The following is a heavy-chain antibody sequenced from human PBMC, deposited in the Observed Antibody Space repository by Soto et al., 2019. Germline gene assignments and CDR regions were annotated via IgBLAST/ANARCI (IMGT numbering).Heavy chain of an antibody. D-gene: IGHD6-13*01. Sequence: PSETLSLTCAVSGGSISSDDWWSWVRQPPGKGLEWIGEIYHSGTTNYNPSLKSRVTISVDKSKNQFSLKLSSVTAADTAVYYCARGCWGYRSRWCHEYWGQGTLVTVPS. CDR2: IYHSGTT. J-gene: IGHJ4*02. CDR3: ARGCWGYRSRWCHEY. V-gene: IGHV4-4*02. CDR1: GGSISSDDW.